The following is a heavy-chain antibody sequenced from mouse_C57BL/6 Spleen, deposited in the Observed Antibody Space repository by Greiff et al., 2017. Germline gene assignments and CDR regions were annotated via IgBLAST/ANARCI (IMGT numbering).Heavy chain of an antibody. V-gene: IGHV1-18*01. D-gene: IGHD2-4*01. CDR3: ARNDYFAY. CDR2: INPNNGGT. CDR1: GYTFTDYN. Sequence: VQLKESGPELVKPGASVKIPCKASGYTFTDYNMDWVKQSHGKSLEWIGDINPNNGGTIYNQKFKGKATLTVDKSSSTAYMELRSLTSEDTAVYYCARNDYFAYWGQGTLVTVSA. J-gene: IGHJ3*01.